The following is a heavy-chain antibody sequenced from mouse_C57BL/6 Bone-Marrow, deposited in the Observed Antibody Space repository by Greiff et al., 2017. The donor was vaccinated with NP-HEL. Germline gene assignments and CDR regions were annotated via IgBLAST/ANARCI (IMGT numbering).Heavy chain of an antibody. D-gene: IGHD4-1*01. Sequence: QVHVKQSGAELVKPGASVKLSCKASGYTFTEYTIHWVKQRSGQGLEWIGWLYPGSGSIKYNEKFKDKATLTADKSSSTVYMELSRLTSEDSAVYFCARHEDRTGTLGYWYFDVWGTGTTVTVSS. V-gene: IGHV1-62-2*01. CDR1: GYTFTEYT. J-gene: IGHJ1*03. CDR2: LYPGSGSI. CDR3: ARHEDRTGTLGYWYFDV.